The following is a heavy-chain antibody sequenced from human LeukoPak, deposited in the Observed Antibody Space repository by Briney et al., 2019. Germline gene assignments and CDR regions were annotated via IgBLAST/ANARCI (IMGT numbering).Heavy chain of an antibody. Sequence: SETLSLTCSVSGVSITSDYWSWIRQPAGRGREWIGCIYTGGTINYNPSLQSRVTMSVDTSRQQVSLTLMSVTAADTAVYYCARDVRVLYNYYMDVWGKGTTVIVSS. CDR3: ARDVRVLYNYYMDV. D-gene: IGHD3-10*01. V-gene: IGHV4-4*07. CDR2: IYTGGTI. J-gene: IGHJ6*03. CDR1: GVSITSDY.